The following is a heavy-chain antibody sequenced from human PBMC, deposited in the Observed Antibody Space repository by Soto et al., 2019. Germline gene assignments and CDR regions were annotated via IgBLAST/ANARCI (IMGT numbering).Heavy chain of an antibody. CDR2: INAGNGNT. D-gene: IGHD6-13*01. CDR3: ARAGSSFYNWFDP. Sequence: ASVKVSCKASGYTFTSYAMHWVRQAPGQRLEWMGWINAGNGNTKYSQKFQGRVTTTRDTSASTAYMELSSLRSEDTAVYYCARAGSSFYNWFDPWGQGTLVTVSS. CDR1: GYTFTSYA. J-gene: IGHJ5*02. V-gene: IGHV1-3*01.